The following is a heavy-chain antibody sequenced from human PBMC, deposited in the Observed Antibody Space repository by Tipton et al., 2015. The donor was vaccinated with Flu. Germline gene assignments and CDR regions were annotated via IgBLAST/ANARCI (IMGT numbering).Heavy chain of an antibody. Sequence: TLSLTCNVSGGSIGSYYWNWIRQPPGKGLEWIGYVYRDGSAYYNPSLKSRVRLSVDTSNNDFSLKVISVTAADTAVYFCARGDRFLAPDYWGQGTLVTVSS. V-gene: IGHV4-59*01. CDR3: ARGDRFLAPDY. CDR1: GGSIGSYY. J-gene: IGHJ4*02. D-gene: IGHD3-3*01. CDR2: VYRDGSA.